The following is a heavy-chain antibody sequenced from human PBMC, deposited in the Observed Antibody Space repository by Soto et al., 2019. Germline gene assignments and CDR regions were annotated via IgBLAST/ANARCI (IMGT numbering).Heavy chain of an antibody. CDR1: GFSVSSNY. J-gene: IGHJ6*02. CDR3: ARKNYGGNSDNYYYYGMDV. D-gene: IGHD4-17*01. V-gene: IGHV3-66*01. Sequence: GSLRLSCTVSGFSVSSNYMNWVRQAPGKGLAWVSVVFSDGATDYADSVKGRFTISRDNSKNTLYLQMNSLRAEDTAVYYCARKNYGGNSDNYYYYGMDVSGQGTTVTVSS. CDR2: VFSDGAT.